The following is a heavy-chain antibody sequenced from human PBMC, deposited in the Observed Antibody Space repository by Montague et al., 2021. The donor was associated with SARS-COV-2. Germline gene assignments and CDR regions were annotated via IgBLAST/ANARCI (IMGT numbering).Heavy chain of an antibody. D-gene: IGHD3-9*01. J-gene: IGHJ4*02. CDR2: ISSSSSYI. CDR1: GFTFSSYS. V-gene: IGHV3-21*01. CDR3: ARDMYYDILTGYYTY. Sequence: SLRLSCAASGFTFSSYSMNWVRQAPGKGLEWVSSISSSSSYIYYADSVKSRFTISRDNAKNSLYLQMNSLRAEDTAVYYCARDMYYDILTGYYTYWGQGTLVTVSS.